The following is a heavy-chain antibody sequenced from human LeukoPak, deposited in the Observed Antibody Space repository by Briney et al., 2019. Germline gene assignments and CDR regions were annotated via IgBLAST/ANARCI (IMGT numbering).Heavy chain of an antibody. Sequence: GGSLRLSCAASGFTFDDYAMHWVRHAPGKGLEWVSLISWDGGSTYYADSVKGRFTISRDNSKNSLYLQMNSLRAEDTALYYCAKVAVVTANYYYFDYWGQGTLVTVSS. CDR2: ISWDGGST. CDR1: GFTFDDYA. CDR3: AKVAVVTANYYYFDY. D-gene: IGHD2-21*02. V-gene: IGHV3-43D*03. J-gene: IGHJ4*02.